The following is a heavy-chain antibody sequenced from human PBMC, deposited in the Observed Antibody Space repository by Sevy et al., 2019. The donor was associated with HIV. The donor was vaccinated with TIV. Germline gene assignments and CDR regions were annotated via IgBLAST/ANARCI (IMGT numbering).Heavy chain of an antibody. CDR2: IKGDVYGGKG. CDR3: TRWKAAQSIFDY. J-gene: IGHJ4*02. CDR1: GFTFGDYC. D-gene: IGHD6-13*01. Sequence: GGSLRLSCTASGFTFGDYCMSWVRQAPGKGLEWVAFIKGDVYGGKGDHAASVGGRFVISRNDSKTTAYLQMNDLKTVDTGVYYCTRWKAAQSIFDYWGQGALVTVSS. V-gene: IGHV3-49*04.